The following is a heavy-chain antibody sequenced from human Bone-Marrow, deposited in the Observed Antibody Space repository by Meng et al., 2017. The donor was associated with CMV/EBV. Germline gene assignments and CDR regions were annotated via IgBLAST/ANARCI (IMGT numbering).Heavy chain of an antibody. CDR3: ARDLDYSGVR. CDR1: GGSFSGYY. Sequence: SETLSLTCAVYGGSFSGYYRSWIRQPPGKGLEWIGEINHSGSTNYNPSLKSRVTISVDTSKNQFSLKLSSVTAADTAVYYCARDLDYSGVRWGQTTLVTFSS. CDR2: INHSGST. J-gene: IGHJ4*02. D-gene: IGHD4-11*01. V-gene: IGHV4-34*01.